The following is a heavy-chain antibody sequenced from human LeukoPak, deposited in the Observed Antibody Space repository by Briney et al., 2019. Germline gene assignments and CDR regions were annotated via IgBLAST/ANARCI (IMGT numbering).Heavy chain of an antibody. J-gene: IGHJ3*02. V-gene: IGHV3-53*01. Sequence: GGSLRLSCAASGFIVSSNYMNWVRQAPGKGLEWVSVIYSGGTTYYADSVKGRFTISRDNSKNTLYLQMNSLRAEDTAVYYCARDYGDYVRQIWGQGTMVTVSS. D-gene: IGHD4-17*01. CDR3: ARDYGDYVRQI. CDR1: GFIVSSNY. CDR2: IYSGGTT.